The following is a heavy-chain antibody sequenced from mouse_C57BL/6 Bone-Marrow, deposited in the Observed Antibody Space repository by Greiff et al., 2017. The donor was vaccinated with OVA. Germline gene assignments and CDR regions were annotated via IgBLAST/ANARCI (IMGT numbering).Heavy chain of an antibody. CDR2: IAPSDSYI. Sequence: KARAKVVRTESSLKLSCKASGYTFTNYWMHWVKQRPGQGLEWIGVIAPSDSYINYNQKFKGRATLTVDTTASTAYMHALILTSAHSAVYYCAYYGSTLYLDYWGQGTSLTVSS. J-gene: IGHJ2*02. CDR3: AYYGSTLYLDY. V-gene: IGHV1-59*01. CDR1: GYTFTNYW. D-gene: IGHD1-1*01.